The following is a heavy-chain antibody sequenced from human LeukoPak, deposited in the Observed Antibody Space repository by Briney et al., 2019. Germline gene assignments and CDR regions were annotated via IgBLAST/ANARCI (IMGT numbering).Heavy chain of an antibody. J-gene: IGHJ4*02. Sequence: SETLSLTCAVSGGSISSGGYSWNWIRQPPGKGLEWIGYIYNSGTTYYNPSLKSRVTISVDTSKNQFSLKLSSVTAADTAVYYCARDLIAAAHFDYWGQGTLVTVSS. D-gene: IGHD6-13*01. CDR3: ARDLIAAAHFDY. CDR1: GGSISSGGYS. V-gene: IGHV4-30-4*07. CDR2: IYNSGTT.